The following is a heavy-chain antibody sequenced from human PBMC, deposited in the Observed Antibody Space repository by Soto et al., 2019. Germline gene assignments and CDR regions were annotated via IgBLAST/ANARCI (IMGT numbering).Heavy chain of an antibody. Sequence: GGSLRLSCAASGFTVSSNYMSWVRQAPGKGLEWVSVIYSGGSTYYADSVKGRFTISRDNSKNTLYLQMNSRRAEDTAVYYGARDPGSIFDYWGQGTLVTVSS. J-gene: IGHJ4*02. CDR1: GFTVSSNY. CDR3: ARDPGSIFDY. CDR2: IYSGGST. D-gene: IGHD1-26*01. V-gene: IGHV3-66*01.